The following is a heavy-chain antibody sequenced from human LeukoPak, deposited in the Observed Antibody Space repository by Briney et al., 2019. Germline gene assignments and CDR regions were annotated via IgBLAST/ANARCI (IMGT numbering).Heavy chain of an antibody. CDR2: INHSGST. Sequence: SETLSLTCAVYGGSFSGYYWSWIRQPPGKGLEWIGEINHSGSTNYNPSLKSRVTILVDTSKNQFSLKLSSVTAADTAVYYCARGFKYYDSSGYYNRLNFDYWGQGTLVTVSS. V-gene: IGHV4-34*01. CDR3: ARGFKYYDSSGYYNRLNFDY. J-gene: IGHJ4*02. D-gene: IGHD3-22*01. CDR1: GGSFSGYY.